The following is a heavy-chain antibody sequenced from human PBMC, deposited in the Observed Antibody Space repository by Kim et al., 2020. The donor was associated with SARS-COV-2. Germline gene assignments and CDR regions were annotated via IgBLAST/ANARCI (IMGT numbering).Heavy chain of an antibody. CDR3: ARERIGWYFFDY. J-gene: IGHJ4*02. V-gene: IGHV1-3*01. Sequence: TNYSPKWQGRLTITRDTSASTAYMELSRLRSEDTAIYFCARERIGWYFFDYWGQGSLVTVSS. CDR2: T. D-gene: IGHD6-19*01.